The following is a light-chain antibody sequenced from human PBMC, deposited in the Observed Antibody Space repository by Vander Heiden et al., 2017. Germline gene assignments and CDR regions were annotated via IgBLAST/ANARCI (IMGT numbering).Light chain of an antibody. CDR1: SNDVGGYNY. CDR2: EVS. V-gene: IGLV2-14*01. Sequence: QSALTQPASVSGSPGQSITISCTGTSNDVGGYNYVSWYQQHPGKAPKLMIYEVSNRPSGVSNRFSGSNSGNTASLTISGLQAEDEADYYCSSYTSSSTLYVFGTGTKVTVL. CDR3: SSYTSSSTLYV. J-gene: IGLJ1*01.